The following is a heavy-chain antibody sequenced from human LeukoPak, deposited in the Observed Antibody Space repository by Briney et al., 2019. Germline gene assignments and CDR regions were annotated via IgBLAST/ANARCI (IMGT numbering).Heavy chain of an antibody. CDR3: ARGYSYGGYYFDY. V-gene: IGHV3-21*01. CDR2: ISSSSSYI. Sequence: GGSLRLSCAASGFTFSSYAMSWVRQAPGKGLEWVSSISSSSSYIYYADSVKGRFTISRDNAKNSLYLQMNSLRAEDTAVYYCARGYSYGGYYFDYWGQGTLVTVSS. CDR1: GFTFSSYA. D-gene: IGHD5-18*01. J-gene: IGHJ4*02.